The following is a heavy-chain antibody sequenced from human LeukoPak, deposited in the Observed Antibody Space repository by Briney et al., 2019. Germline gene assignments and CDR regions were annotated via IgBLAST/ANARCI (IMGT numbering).Heavy chain of an antibody. CDR2: IYTSGST. V-gene: IGHV4-61*02. CDR1: GGSISSGSYY. J-gene: IGHJ5*02. D-gene: IGHD6-19*01. Sequence: PSETLSLTCTVSGGSISSGSYYWSWIRQPAGKGLEWIGRIYTSGSTNYNPSLKSRVTISADTSKNQFSLKLSSVTAADTAVYYCARATVAGTEGFDPWGQGTLVTVSS. CDR3: ARATVAGTEGFDP.